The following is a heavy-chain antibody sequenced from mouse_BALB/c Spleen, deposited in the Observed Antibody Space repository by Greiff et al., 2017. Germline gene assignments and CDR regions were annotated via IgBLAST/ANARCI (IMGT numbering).Heavy chain of an antibody. V-gene: IGHV1-69*02. D-gene: IGHD2-10*01. Sequence: QVQLQQPGAELVRPGASVKLSCKASGYTFTSYWINWVKQRPGQGLEWIGNIYPSDSYTNYNQKFKDKATLTVDKSSSTAYMQLSSPTSEDSAVYYCARSPAYYYAMDYWGQGTSVTVSS. J-gene: IGHJ4*01. CDR2: IYPSDSYT. CDR1: GYTFTSYW. CDR3: ARSPAYYYAMDY.